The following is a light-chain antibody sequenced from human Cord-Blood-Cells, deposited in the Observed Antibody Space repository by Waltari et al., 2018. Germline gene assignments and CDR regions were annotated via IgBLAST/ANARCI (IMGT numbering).Light chain of an antibody. CDR3: CSYAGSSTWV. CDR1: SGHVGSYNL. V-gene: IGLV2-23*01. J-gene: IGLJ3*02. Sequence: SALTQPASGSGSPGQSITIPCPGTSGHVGSYNLVSWYKQHPGKAPKLMIYEGSKRPSGVSNRVSGTTSGNTASHTISALQAEDEADYYCCSYAGSSTWVFGGGTKLTV. CDR2: EGS.